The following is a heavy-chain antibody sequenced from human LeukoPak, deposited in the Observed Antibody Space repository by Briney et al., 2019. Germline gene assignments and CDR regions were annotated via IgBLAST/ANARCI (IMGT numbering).Heavy chain of an antibody. J-gene: IGHJ4*02. Sequence: KPSETLSLTCAVYGGSFSGYYWSWIRQPPGKGLEWIGEINHSGSTNYNPSLKSRVTISVDTSKNQFSLKLSSVTAADTAVYYCARGKGHDYVWGSYRYTSHFDYWGQGTLVTVSS. D-gene: IGHD3-16*02. V-gene: IGHV4-34*01. CDR1: GGSFSGYY. CDR3: ARGKGHDYVWGSYRYTSHFDY. CDR2: INHSGST.